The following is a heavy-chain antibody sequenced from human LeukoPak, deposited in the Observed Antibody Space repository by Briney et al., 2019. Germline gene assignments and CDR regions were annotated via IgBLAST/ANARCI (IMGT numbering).Heavy chain of an antibody. CDR3: ARDEGAAFDY. CDR1: GFTFSSYS. J-gene: IGHJ4*02. V-gene: IGHV3-21*01. Sequence: GGSLRLSCSASGFTFSSYSMNWVRQAPGKGLEWVSSISSSSSYIYYADSVKGRFTISRDNAKNSLYLQMNSLRAEDTAVYYCARDEGAAFDYWGQGTLVTVSS. CDR2: ISSSSSYI.